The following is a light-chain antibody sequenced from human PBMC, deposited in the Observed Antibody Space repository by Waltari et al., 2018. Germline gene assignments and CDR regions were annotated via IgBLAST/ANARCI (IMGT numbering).Light chain of an antibody. J-gene: IGKJ1*01. Sequence: EIVLTQSPGTLSLSPGERATRSCRASQSVSSSYLAWYQQKPGQAPRVLIYGASSRDTGIPERLSGSVSGTDVTLTIRRMEPEDFAVYYCQQYGSSPRTFGQGTKVEIK. CDR3: QQYGSSPRT. CDR1: QSVSSSY. CDR2: GAS. V-gene: IGKV3-20*01.